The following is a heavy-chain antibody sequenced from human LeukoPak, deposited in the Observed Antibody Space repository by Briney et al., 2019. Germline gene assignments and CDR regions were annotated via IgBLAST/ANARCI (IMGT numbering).Heavy chain of an antibody. J-gene: IGHJ4*02. CDR3: ARGGGWGNWNDAVDY. Sequence: SETLSLTCTVSGGSISNYYWSWIRQTPGKGLEWIGYIHNSGSTKYNPSLKSPVSISVDTSKNQFSLKVNSVAAADTAVYYYARGGGWGNWNDAVDYWGQGTLVTVSS. D-gene: IGHD1-1*01. CDR2: IHNSGST. CDR1: GGSISNYY. V-gene: IGHV4-59*01.